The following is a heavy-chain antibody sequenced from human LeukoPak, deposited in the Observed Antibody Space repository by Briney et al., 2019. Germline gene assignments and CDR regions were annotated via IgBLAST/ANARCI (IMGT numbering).Heavy chain of an antibody. V-gene: IGHV3-7*01. CDR1: GVTFSNYW. CDR2: INQDGSEK. Sequence: GGSLRLSCVDSGVTFSNYWMNWVRQAPGKGLEWVANINQDGSEKYYVDSVKGRFTISRDNAKKSLYLQMDSLRVEDTAVYYCAKVAKYYYGSETYYFFEHWGQGTPVTASS. D-gene: IGHD3-10*01. J-gene: IGHJ4*02. CDR3: AKVAKYYYGSETYYFFEH.